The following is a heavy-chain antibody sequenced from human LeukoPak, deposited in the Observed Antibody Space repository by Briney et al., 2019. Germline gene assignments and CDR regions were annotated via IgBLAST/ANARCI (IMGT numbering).Heavy chain of an antibody. V-gene: IGHV4-59*01. CDR2: IYYSGST. J-gene: IGHJ6*03. Sequence: SETLSLTCTVSGGSISSYYWSWIRQPPGKGLEWIGYIYYSGSTNYNPSLKSRVTISVDTSKNQFSLKLSSVTAADTAVYYCARVGWELEAGRVYYYYCMDVWGKGTTVTISS. CDR1: GGSISSYY. CDR3: ARVGWELEAGRVYYYYCMDV. D-gene: IGHD1-26*01.